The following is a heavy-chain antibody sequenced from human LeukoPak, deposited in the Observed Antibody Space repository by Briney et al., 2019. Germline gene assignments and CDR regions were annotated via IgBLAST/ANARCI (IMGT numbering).Heavy chain of an antibody. CDR3: ARGGIQVSGIDEFDY. V-gene: IGHV3-11*04. CDR1: GFTFSDYY. CDR2: ISSSGSTI. J-gene: IGHJ4*02. D-gene: IGHD6-19*01. Sequence: GGSLRLSCAASGFTFSDYYMSWIRQAPGKGLEWVSYISSSGSTIYYADSVKGRFTISRESAESSLYLQMNSLRAEDTAVYYCARGGIQVSGIDEFDYWGQGTLVTVSS.